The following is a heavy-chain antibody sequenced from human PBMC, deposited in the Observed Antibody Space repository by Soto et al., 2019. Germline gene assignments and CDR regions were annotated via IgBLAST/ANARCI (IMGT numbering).Heavy chain of an antibody. D-gene: IGHD3-10*01. CDR1: GGSISSSSYY. CDR3: ARPGEDSKNYYGMDV. J-gene: IGHJ6*02. Sequence: SETLSLTCTVSGGSISSSSYYWGWIRQPPGKGLEWIGSIYYSGSTYYNPSLKSRVTISVDTSKNQFSLKLSSVTAADTAVYYCARPGEDSKNYYGMDVWGQGTTVTVSS. V-gene: IGHV4-39*01. CDR2: IYYSGST.